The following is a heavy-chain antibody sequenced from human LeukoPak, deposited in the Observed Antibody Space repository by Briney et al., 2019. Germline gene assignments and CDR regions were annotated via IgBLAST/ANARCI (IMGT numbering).Heavy chain of an antibody. CDR3: ARQPEYYYGSGSYYYAIDY. V-gene: IGHV4-4*07. Sequence: SETPSLTCTVSGGSRNSYYWSWIRQPAGKGLEWIGRIYTSGSTNYNPSLKSRVTISVDTSKNQFSLKLSSVTAADTAVYYCARQPEYYYGSGSYYYAIDYWGQGTLVTVSS. J-gene: IGHJ4*02. CDR2: IYTSGST. CDR1: GGSRNSYY. D-gene: IGHD3-10*01.